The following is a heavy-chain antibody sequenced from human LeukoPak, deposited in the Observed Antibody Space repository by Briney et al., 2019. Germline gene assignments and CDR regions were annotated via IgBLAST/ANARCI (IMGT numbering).Heavy chain of an antibody. CDR2: IGGSGSIT. CDR3: GRDFGLFGTKRSFDI. CDR1: GFTFSDYY. V-gene: IGHV3-11*01. D-gene: IGHD1-7*01. Sequence: PGGSLRLSCAASGFTFSDYYMGWIREAPGKGLEWVSYIGGSGSITFYADSVKGRFTISRDNAKNSVYLQMNSLRAEVTAVYYCGRDFGLFGTKRSFDIWGQGTMVTVSS. J-gene: IGHJ3*02.